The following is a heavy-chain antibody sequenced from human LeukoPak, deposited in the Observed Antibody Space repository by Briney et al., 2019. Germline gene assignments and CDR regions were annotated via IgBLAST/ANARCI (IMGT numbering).Heavy chain of an antibody. J-gene: IGHJ4*02. V-gene: IGHV4-39*01. D-gene: IGHD2-15*01. CDR3: ARSPGYCSGGTCYLDY. Sequence: SETLSLTCTVSGGFISSSHYNWGWIRQPPGKGLEWIGSMYYSESTYYNPSLKSRVTISIDTSKNQFSLKLSSVTAAETAIYYCARSPGYCSGGTCYLDYWGQGTLITVSS. CDR1: GGFISSSHYN. CDR2: MYYSEST.